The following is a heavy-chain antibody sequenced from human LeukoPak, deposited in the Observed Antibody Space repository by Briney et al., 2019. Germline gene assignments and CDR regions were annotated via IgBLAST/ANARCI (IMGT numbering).Heavy chain of an antibody. Sequence: ASVKVSCKASGYTFTGYYMHWVRQAPEQGLEWMGRINPNSGGTNYAQKFQGRVTMTRDTSISTAYMELSRLRSDDTAVYYCASSMVRGVYFDYWGQGTLVTVSS. CDR2: INPNSGGT. D-gene: IGHD3-10*01. CDR1: GYTFTGYY. J-gene: IGHJ4*02. CDR3: ASSMVRGVYFDY. V-gene: IGHV1-2*06.